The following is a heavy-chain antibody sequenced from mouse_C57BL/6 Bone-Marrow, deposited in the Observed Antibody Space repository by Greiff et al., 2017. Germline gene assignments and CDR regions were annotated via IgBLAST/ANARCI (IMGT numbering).Heavy chain of an antibody. V-gene: IGHV5-4*01. J-gene: IGHJ3*01. D-gene: IGHD1-1*01. CDR2: ISDGGSYT. Sequence: EVMLVESGGGLVKPGGSLKLSCAASGFTFSSYAMSWVRQTPEKRLEWVATISDGGSYTYYPDNVKGRFTISRDNAKNNLYLQMSHLKSEDTAMYYCARDNYGSLAWFAYWGQGTLVTVSA. CDR1: GFTFSSYA. CDR3: ARDNYGSLAWFAY.